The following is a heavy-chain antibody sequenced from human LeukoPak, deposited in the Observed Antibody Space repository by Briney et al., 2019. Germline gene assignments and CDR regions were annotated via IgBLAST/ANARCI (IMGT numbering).Heavy chain of an antibody. CDR2: ISGSGGST. CDR3: AKGAAAGRQDPNYDWFDP. V-gene: IGHV3-23*01. D-gene: IGHD6-13*01. Sequence: GGSLRLSCAAAGFTFSSYAMSWVRQAPGKGLEWVSSISGSGGSTFYADSVKGRFTISRDNSKNTLYLQMNSLRAEDTALYYCAKGAAAGRQDPNYDWFDPWGQGTLVTVSS. CDR1: GFTFSSYA. J-gene: IGHJ5*02.